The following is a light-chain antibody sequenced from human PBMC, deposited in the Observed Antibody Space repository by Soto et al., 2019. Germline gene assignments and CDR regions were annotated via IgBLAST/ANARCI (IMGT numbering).Light chain of an antibody. CDR2: DAS. CDR3: QQRTDRPPWT. Sequence: EIVLTQSPGTLSLSPGERATLSCRASQSVSGNLLAWYQEKPGQAPRLLIFDASQRATGIPARFRGSGSGTDFTLSISSLEPEDFAVYYCQQRTDRPPWTFGQGTKVDIK. V-gene: IGKV3-11*01. J-gene: IGKJ1*01. CDR1: QSVSGNL.